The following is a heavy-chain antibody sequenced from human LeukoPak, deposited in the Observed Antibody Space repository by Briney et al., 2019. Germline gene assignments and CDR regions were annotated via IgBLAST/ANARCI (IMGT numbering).Heavy chain of an antibody. V-gene: IGHV4-38-2*02. D-gene: IGHD3-22*01. CDR1: GYSISSGYY. Sequence: SEALSLTCTVSGYSISSGYYRGWIRQPPGKGLEWIGSIYHSGSTYYNPSLKSRVTISVDTSKNQFSLKLSSVTAADTAVYYCAGDLTYYYDSSGYYNLFDPWGQGTLVTVSS. CDR3: AGDLTYYYDSSGYYNLFDP. J-gene: IGHJ5*02. CDR2: IYHSGST.